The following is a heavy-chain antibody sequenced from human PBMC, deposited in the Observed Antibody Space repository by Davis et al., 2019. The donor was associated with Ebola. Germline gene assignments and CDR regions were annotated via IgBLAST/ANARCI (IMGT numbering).Heavy chain of an antibody. Sequence: PSETLSLTCTVSGGSISSGSYYWSWIRQHPGKGLEWIGNIFDSESTYYNPSLKSRITISVDMSRNQFSLRLSSVTAADTAVYYCARENWDDHFFDHWGQGTLVAVSS. CDR3: ARENWDDHFFDH. J-gene: IGHJ4*02. CDR2: IFDSEST. CDR1: GGSISSGSYY. V-gene: IGHV4-31*03. D-gene: IGHD1-1*01.